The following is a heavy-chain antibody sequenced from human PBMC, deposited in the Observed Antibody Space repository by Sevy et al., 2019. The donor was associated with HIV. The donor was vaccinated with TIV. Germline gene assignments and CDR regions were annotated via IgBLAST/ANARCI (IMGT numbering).Heavy chain of an antibody. CDR3: AREGCTKPHDY. Sequence: GESLKISCAASGFTFSKYSMSWVRQPPGKGLEWVSTLSFGCGEINYADSVKGRFTIYRDNSKSSVYLQMNNLRPEDTAVYYCAREGCTKPHDYWGQRTLVTVSS. CDR1: GFTFSKYS. V-gene: IGHV3-23*01. D-gene: IGHD2-8*01. J-gene: IGHJ4*02. CDR2: LSFGCGEI.